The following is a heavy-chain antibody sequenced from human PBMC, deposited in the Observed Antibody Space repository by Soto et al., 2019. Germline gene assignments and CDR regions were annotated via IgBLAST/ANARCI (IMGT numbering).Heavy chain of an antibody. CDR3: AIETAAIPSLIHYGMDV. CDR1: GFTFSSYS. J-gene: IGHJ6*02. V-gene: IGHV3-21*01. D-gene: IGHD2-2*02. CDR2: ISSSSSYI. Sequence: EVQLVESGGGLVKPGGSLRLSCAASGFTFSSYSMNWVRQAPGKWLEWVSSISSSSSYIYYADSVKGRFTISRDNAKNSLYLQMNSLRAEDTAVYYCAIETAAIPSLIHYGMDVWGQGTTVTVSS.